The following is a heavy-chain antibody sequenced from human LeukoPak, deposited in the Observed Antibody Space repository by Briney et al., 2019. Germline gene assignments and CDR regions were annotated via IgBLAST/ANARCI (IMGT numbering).Heavy chain of an antibody. J-gene: IGHJ4*02. CDR1: GSTFSSYW. CDR3: ARYRGGGDYDF. CDR2: IKQDGNVT. Sequence: HAGGSLRLSCAASGSTFSSYWMTWVRQAPGKGLEWVATIKQDGNVTYYLDSVNGRFTISRDNAKNSLYLQMNSLRAEDTAVYFCARYRGGGDYDFWGQGTLVTVSS. V-gene: IGHV3-7*04. D-gene: IGHD4-17*01.